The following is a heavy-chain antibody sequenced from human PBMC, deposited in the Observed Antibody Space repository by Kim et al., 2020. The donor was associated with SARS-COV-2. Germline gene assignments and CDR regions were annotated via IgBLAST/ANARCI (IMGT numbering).Heavy chain of an antibody. CDR3: ARERRYYYYGMDV. Sequence: GGSLRLSCAASGFTFSSYWMSWVRQAPGKGLEWVANIKQDGSEKYYVDSVKGRFTISRDNAKNSLYLQMNSLRAEDTAVYYCARERRYYYYGMDVWGQGTTVTVSS. J-gene: IGHJ6*02. V-gene: IGHV3-7*01. CDR2: IKQDGSEK. CDR1: GFTFSSYW.